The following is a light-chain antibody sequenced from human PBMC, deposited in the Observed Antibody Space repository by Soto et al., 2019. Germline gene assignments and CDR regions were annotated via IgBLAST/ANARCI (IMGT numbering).Light chain of an antibody. CDR2: END. J-gene: IGLJ2*01. V-gene: IGLV1-51*01. CDR1: TSTIGTNY. CDR3: ATWDTSLNAVV. Sequence: QSVLTQPPSVSAAPGQKVTISCSGSTSTIGTNYVSWYQHLPGTTPKLLINENDRRPSGIPDRFSGSKTGTSATLAITGLQTGDEAEYFCATWDTSLNAVVFGGGTKLTVL.